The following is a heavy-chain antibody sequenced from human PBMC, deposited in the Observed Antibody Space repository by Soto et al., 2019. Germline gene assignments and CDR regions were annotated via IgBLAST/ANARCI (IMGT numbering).Heavy chain of an antibody. CDR2: ISGSGGST. D-gene: IGHD3-3*01. J-gene: IGHJ4*02. Sequence: GGALRLSCAASGFTLSRYAMSWVRQAPGKGQEWVSAISGSGGSTYYADSVKGRFTISRDSSKNTLYLQMNTLRAEDTAVYYCAKDTPRYYFLIGYHPNFFDFWGQGSLVIVSS. CDR3: AKDTPRYYFLIGYHPNFFDF. CDR1: GFTLSRYA. V-gene: IGHV3-23*01.